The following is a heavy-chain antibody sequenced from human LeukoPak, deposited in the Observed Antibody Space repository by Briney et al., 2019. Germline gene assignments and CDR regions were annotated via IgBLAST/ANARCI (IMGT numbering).Heavy chain of an antibody. V-gene: IGHV4-34*01. Sequence: GSLRLSCAASEFTFSSYSMNWVRQAPGKGLEWIGEINHSGSTNYNPSLKSRVTISVDTSKNQFSLKLSSVTAADTAVYYCARGSWIHYDSSGYYKYWGQGTLVTVSS. CDR2: INHSGST. CDR3: ARGSWIHYDSSGYYKY. D-gene: IGHD3-22*01. CDR1: EFTFSSYS. J-gene: IGHJ4*02.